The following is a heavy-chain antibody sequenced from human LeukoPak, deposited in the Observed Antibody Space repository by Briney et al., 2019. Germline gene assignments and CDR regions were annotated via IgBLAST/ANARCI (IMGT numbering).Heavy chain of an antibody. D-gene: IGHD2-2*01. Sequence: SETLSLTCAVYGGSFSGYYWSWIRQPPGKGLEWIGEINHSGSTNYNPSLKSRVTISVDTSKNQFSLKFSSVTAADTAVYYCVRTDCSSTSCYGGTFDYWGQGTLVTVSS. CDR1: GGSFSGYY. CDR3: VRTDCSSTSCYGGTFDY. V-gene: IGHV4-34*01. CDR2: INHSGST. J-gene: IGHJ4*02.